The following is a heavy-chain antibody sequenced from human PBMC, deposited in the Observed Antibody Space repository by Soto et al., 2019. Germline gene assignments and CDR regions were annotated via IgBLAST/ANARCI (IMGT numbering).Heavy chain of an antibody. J-gene: IGHJ5*02. V-gene: IGHV4-39*01. CDR2: IYYSGST. D-gene: IGHD5-12*01. CDR1: GGSISSSSYY. CDR3: ARYSGYAGWFDP. Sequence: PSETLSLTCTVSGGSISSSSYYWGWIRQPPGKGLEWIGSIYYSGSTYYNPSLKSRVTISVDTSKNQFSLKLSSVTAADTAVYYCARYSGYAGWFDPWGQGTLVTVSS.